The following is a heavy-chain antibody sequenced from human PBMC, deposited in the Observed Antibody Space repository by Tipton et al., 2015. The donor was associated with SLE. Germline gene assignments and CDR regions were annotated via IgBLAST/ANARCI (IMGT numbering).Heavy chain of an antibody. CDR2: VYYSGST. D-gene: IGHD6-13*01. Sequence: TLSLTCTASGGSIRSSNYYWGWIRQPPGKGLEWIGSVYYSGSTYYKPSLKSRVTISVDTSKNQFSLKLSSVTAADTAVYYCARGEQLAHFDYWGQGTLVTVSS. CDR3: ARGEQLAHFDY. CDR1: GGSIRSSNYY. J-gene: IGHJ4*02. V-gene: IGHV4-39*07.